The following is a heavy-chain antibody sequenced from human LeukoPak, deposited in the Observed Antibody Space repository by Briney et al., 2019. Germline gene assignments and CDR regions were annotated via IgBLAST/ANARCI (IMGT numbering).Heavy chain of an antibody. CDR1: GYSLSSNG. CDR3: AREGATDYYFDY. Sequence: ASVKVSCKASGYSLSSNGISWARQAPGQGLEWMGWISDYSGKTKYAQNFQGRVTMTTDTSTNTAYMELRSLRSDDTAVYYCAREGATDYYFDYWAREPWSPSPQ. CDR2: ISDYSGKT. D-gene: IGHD4-4*01. J-gene: IGHJ4*02. V-gene: IGHV1-18*01.